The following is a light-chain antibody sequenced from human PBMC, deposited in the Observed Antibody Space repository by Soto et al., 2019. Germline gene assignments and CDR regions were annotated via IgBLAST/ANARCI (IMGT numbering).Light chain of an antibody. CDR2: WES. Sequence: DIVLTQSTDSLTVSLGERATINCKSSQSILSSSNNKNYLVWYQQKPGQPPKVLINWESTRESGVPDRFSGSGSGADFTLTISSLQAEDVAVYYCQQYYSTPPTFGGGTKLEIK. CDR3: QQYYSTPPT. V-gene: IGKV4-1*01. CDR1: QSILSSSNNKNY. J-gene: IGKJ4*01.